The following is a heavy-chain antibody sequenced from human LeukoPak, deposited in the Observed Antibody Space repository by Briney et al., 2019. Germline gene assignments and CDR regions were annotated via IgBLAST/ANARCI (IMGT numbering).Heavy chain of an antibody. V-gene: IGHV1-24*01. D-gene: IGHD3-22*01. J-gene: IGHJ4*02. CDR2: FDPEDGET. CDR3: ATEVKGYYYDSSGYYNHFDY. Sequence: ASVKVSCKVSGYTLTELSMHWVRQAPGKGLEWMGGFDPEDGETIYAQKFRGRVTMTEDTSTDTAYMELSSLRSEDTAVYYCATEVKGYYYDSSGYYNHFDYWGQGTLVTVSS. CDR1: GYTLTELS.